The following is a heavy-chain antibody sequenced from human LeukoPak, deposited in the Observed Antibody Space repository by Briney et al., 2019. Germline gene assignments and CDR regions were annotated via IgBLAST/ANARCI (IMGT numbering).Heavy chain of an antibody. CDR2: IYYSGST. D-gene: IGHD7-27*01. J-gene: IGHJ5*02. CDR1: GGSISYS. Sequence: SATLSLTCSVSGGSISYSWGWIRQPPGKELECIGIIYYSGSTYYNPSLKSRVTISVDTSKNQFSLKLSSVTAADTAVYYCARVGAGDGNWFDPWGQGTLVTVSS. V-gene: IGHV4-39*01. CDR3: ARVGAGDGNWFDP.